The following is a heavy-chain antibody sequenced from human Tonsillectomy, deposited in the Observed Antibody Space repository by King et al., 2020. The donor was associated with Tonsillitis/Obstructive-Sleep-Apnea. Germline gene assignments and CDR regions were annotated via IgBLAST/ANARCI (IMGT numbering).Heavy chain of an antibody. Sequence: QLQESGPGLVKPSETLSLTCTVSGGSISSSNYYWDWIRQPPGKGLEWIGSIYYSGSTYYNPSLKSRSTISVDTSKNQFALKLTSVTAADTAVYYCAREVVWVSYRYPYFDYWGQGTLVTVSS. J-gene: IGHJ4*02. CDR2: IYYSGST. V-gene: IGHV4-39*02. D-gene: IGHD3-16*02. CDR3: AREVVWVSYRYPYFDY. CDR1: GGSISSSNYY.